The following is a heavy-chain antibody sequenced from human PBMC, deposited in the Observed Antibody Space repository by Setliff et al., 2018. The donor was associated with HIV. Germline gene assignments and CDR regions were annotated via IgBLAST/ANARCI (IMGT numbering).Heavy chain of an antibody. CDR1: GASGSRDSVC. J-gene: IGHJ6*02. CDR2: IYTSGGT. V-gene: IGHV4-61*02. D-gene: IGHD3-10*01. Sequence: SETLSLACAVSGASGSRDSVCGSWIRQPYGKGLEWIGRIYTSGGTNYNPSLKSRVTISIDTSKNQFSVKLTSVTAADTAVYYCASVSMVRGVIHYYNYGMDVWGQGTTVTVSS. CDR3: ASVSMVRGVIHYYNYGMDV.